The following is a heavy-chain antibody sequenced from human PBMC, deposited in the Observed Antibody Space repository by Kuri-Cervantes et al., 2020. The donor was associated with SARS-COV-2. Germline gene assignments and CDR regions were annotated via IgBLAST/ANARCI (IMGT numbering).Heavy chain of an antibody. J-gene: IGHJ5*02. CDR3: ARGVGYYDFSNWFDP. D-gene: IGHD3-3*01. V-gene: IGHV3-30*04. Sequence: GESLKISCAASGFTFSSYAMHWVRQAPGKGLEWVAVISYDGSNKYYADSVKGRFTISRDNSKNTLYLQMNSLRDEDTAVYYCARGVGYYDFSNWFDPWGQGTLVTVSS. CDR2: ISYDGSNK. CDR1: GFTFSSYA.